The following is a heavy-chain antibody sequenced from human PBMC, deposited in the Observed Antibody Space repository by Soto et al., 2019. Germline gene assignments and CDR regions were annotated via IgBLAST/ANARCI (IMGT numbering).Heavy chain of an antibody. D-gene: IGHD3-10*01. Sequence: SHTLSLTCAISGDSVSSNSAAWNWIRQSPSRGLEWLGRTYYRSKWYNDYAVSVKSRITINPDTSKNQFSLQLNSVTPEDTAVYYCERDPRGEAVRECAFNIWGQGTMVTV. CDR2: TYYRSKWYN. J-gene: IGHJ3*02. CDR1: GDSVSSNSAA. CDR3: ERDPRGEAVRECAFNI. V-gene: IGHV6-1*01.